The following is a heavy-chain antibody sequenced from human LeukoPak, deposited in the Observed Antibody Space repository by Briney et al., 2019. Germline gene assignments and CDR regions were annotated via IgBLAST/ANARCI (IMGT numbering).Heavy chain of an antibody. J-gene: IGHJ6*02. D-gene: IGHD5-24*01. CDR1: GGSISSGGYY. CDR2: IYYSGST. V-gene: IGHV4-31*03. Sequence: PSETLSLTCTVSGGSISSGGYYWSWIRQQPGKGLEWIGYIYYSGSTYYNPSLKSRVTISVDTSKNQFSLKLSSVTAADTAVYYCARDSGWLQLGAYYYYGMDVWGQGTTVTVSS. CDR3: ARDSGWLQLGAYYYYGMDV.